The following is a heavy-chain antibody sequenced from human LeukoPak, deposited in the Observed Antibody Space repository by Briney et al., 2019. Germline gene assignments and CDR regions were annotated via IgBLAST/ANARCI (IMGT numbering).Heavy chain of an antibody. CDR2: IYPGDSDT. J-gene: IGHJ3*02. D-gene: IGHD2-21*02. Sequence: GESLKISCKGSGCSFTNYWIGWVRQMPGKGLEWMGIIYPGDSDTRYSPSFQGQVTISADKSISTAYLQWRSLKASDTAMYYCASGAYCGGDCYSGAFDIWGQGTMVTVSS. CDR3: ASGAYCGGDCYSGAFDI. V-gene: IGHV5-51*01. CDR1: GCSFTNYW.